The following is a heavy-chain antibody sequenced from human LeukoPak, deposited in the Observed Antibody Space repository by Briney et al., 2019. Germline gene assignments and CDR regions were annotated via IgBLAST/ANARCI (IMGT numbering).Heavy chain of an antibody. CDR3: ARDSDDRVVVTVPH. CDR2: FNSGGVT. V-gene: IGHV3-66*01. J-gene: IGHJ4*02. D-gene: IGHD2-21*02. Sequence: GGSLRLSCVVSGFTVSSNYMSWVRQGPGKGLEWVSSFNSGGVTYYADSVKGRFTISRDNSKNTMYLQMNSLGVEDTAVYYCARDSDDRVVVTVPHWGQGTLVTVSS. CDR1: GFTVSSNY.